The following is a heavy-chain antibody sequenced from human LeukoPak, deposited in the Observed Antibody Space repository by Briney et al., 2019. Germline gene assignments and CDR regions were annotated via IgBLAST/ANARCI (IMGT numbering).Heavy chain of an antibody. D-gene: IGHD6-19*01. Sequence: SETLSLTCTVSGGSISSYYWSWIRQPAGKGLGWIGRIYTSGSTNYNPSLKSRVTISVDKSKNQFSLKLSSVTAADTAVYYCARGGSSGWHNWFDPWGQGTLVTVSS. J-gene: IGHJ5*02. CDR2: IYTSGST. CDR3: ARGGSSGWHNWFDP. CDR1: GGSISSYY. V-gene: IGHV4-4*07.